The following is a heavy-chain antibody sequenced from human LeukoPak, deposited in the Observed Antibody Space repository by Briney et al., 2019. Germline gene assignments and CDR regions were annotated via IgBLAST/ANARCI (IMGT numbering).Heavy chain of an antibody. Sequence: GASLDPSCPASGLIFTTFAMSWVGKAPGKGLGWAPAMVGRGSSTYYADSVKGRFTISRDNSKNTLYLQLNRLRAEDTAVYYCAKWGDYDILTGYYDSDYWGQGTLVTVSS. CDR3: AKWGDYDILTGYYDSDY. J-gene: IGHJ4*02. CDR2: MVGRGSST. D-gene: IGHD3-9*01. CDR1: GLIFTTFA. V-gene: IGHV3-23*01.